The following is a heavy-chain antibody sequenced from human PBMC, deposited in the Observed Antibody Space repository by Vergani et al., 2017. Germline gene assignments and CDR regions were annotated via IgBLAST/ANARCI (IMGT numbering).Heavy chain of an antibody. D-gene: IGHD3-16*01. Sequence: EKQLVQSGSETKKPGESLKISCQAFGYIFSNFWIVWVRQRPGRGLEWMGIIYPGDSEVQSNPTCLGQVIFSVDTSVNTAYLQWRSLQASDTATYFCTSGGHGSENGGALQLWGQGTNITVSS. V-gene: IGHV5-51*01. CDR2: IYPGDSEV. CDR3: TSGGHGSENGGALQL. J-gene: IGHJ3*01. CDR1: GYIFSNFW.